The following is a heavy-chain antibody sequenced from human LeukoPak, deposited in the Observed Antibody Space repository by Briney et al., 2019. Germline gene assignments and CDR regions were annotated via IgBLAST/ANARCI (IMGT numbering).Heavy chain of an antibody. CDR2: ISAYNGNT. CDR3: ARDRDSIAGYFDF. Sequence: ASVKVSCKASGYTFTSYGISWVRQAPGQGLEWMGWISAYNGNTNYAQKLQGRVTMTTDTSTSTAYTELRSLRSDDTAVYYCARDRDSIAGYFDFWGQGTLVTVSS. D-gene: IGHD2/OR15-2a*01. J-gene: IGHJ4*02. CDR1: GYTFTSYG. V-gene: IGHV1-18*01.